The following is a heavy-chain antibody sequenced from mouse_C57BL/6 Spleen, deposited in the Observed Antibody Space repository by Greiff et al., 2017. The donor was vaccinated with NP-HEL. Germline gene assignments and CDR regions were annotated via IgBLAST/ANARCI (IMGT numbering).Heavy chain of an antibody. V-gene: IGHV1-64*01. CDR3: ARERYTVVATRDFDY. CDR2: FHPNSGST. CDR1: GYTFTSYW. J-gene: IGHJ2*01. Sequence: QVQLQQPGAELVKPGASVKLSCKASGYTFTSYWMHWVKQRPGQGLEWIGMFHPNSGSTNYNEKFKSKATLTVDKSSSTTYMQLSSLTSEDSAVYYGARERYTVVATRDFDYWGQGTTLTVSS. D-gene: IGHD1-1*01.